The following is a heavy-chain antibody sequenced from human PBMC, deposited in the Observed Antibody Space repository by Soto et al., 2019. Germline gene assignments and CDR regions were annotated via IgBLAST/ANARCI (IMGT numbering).Heavy chain of an antibody. D-gene: IGHD3-16*01. V-gene: IGHV3-23*01. J-gene: IGHJ4*02. CDR3: GRRGGALGY. CDR2: ITGSGSTT. CDR1: GFTFSSYA. Sequence: GESLKISCAASGFTFSSYAMGWVCQAPGKGLEWVSVITGSGSTTYYADSVKGRFTISRDNSKNTLYLQMNSLRAEDTAVYYCGRRGGALGYWGQGTPVTVSS.